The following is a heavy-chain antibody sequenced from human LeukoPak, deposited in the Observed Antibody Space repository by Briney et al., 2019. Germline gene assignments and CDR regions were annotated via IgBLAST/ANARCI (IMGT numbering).Heavy chain of an antibody. CDR1: GVSISSYY. CDR2: IYYTGST. V-gene: IGHV4-59*08. D-gene: IGHD1-26*01. CDR3: SRRQAVGATQYFQH. Sequence: PSETLTLTCTVSGVSISSYYWSWIRQPPGKGLEWIGYIYYTGSTNYNPSLKSRVTISVDTSKNQFSLKLSSVTAADTAVYYCSRRQAVGATQYFQHWGQGTLVTVSS. J-gene: IGHJ1*01.